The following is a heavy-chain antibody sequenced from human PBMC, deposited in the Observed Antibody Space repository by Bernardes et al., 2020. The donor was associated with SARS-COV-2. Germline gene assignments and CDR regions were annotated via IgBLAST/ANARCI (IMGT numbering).Heavy chain of an antibody. D-gene: IGHD6-19*01. CDR1: GYSFTSFA. CDR2: INTKTGKP. V-gene: IGHV7-4-1*02. Sequence: ASVKVSCKASGYSFTSFAMNWVRQAPGQGLEWMGWINTKTGKPKYAQGFTGRFVFSLDTSVSTAYLQISSLKAEDTAVYYCARDNDGGSGRMGYWGQGTLVT. CDR3: ARDNDGGSGRMGY. J-gene: IGHJ4*02.